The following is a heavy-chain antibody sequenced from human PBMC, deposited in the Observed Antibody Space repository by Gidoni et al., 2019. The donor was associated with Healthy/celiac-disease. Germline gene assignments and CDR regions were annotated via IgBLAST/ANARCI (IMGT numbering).Heavy chain of an antibody. Sequence: EVQLLESGGGLVQPGGSLRLSCAASGFTFSSYAMSWVRQAPGKGLAWVAAISGSGGSTYYADPVKGRFTISRDNSKNTLYLQMNSLRAEDTAVYYCAKTRLVVVITTGDGMDVWGQGTTVTVSS. CDR3: AKTRLVVVITTGDGMDV. CDR1: GFTFSSYA. V-gene: IGHV3-23*01. J-gene: IGHJ6*02. D-gene: IGHD3-22*01. CDR2: ISGSGGST.